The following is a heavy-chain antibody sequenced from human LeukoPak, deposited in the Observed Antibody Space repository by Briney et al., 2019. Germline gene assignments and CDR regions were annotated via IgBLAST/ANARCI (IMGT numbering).Heavy chain of an antibody. CDR3: AMILGGYAPGDY. J-gene: IGHJ4*02. CDR2: ISSSSSYI. CDR1: GFTFSSYS. D-gene: IGHD5-12*01. V-gene: IGHV3-21*01. Sequence: PGRSLRLSCAASGFTFSSYSMNWVRQAPGKGLEWVSSISSSSSYIYYADSVKGRFTISRDNAKNSLYLQMNSLRAEDTAVYYCAMILGGYAPGDYWGQGTLVTVSS.